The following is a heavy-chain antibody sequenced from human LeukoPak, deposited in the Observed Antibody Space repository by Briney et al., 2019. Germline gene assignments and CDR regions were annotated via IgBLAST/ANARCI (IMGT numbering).Heavy chain of an antibody. Sequence: SGGSLRLSCAASGFTFSSYAMSWVRQAPGKGLEWVSAISGSGGSTYYADSVKGRFTISRDNSKNTLYLQMNSLRAEDTAVYYCAKVGGYSSSSAYYYYMDVWGKGTTVTVSS. J-gene: IGHJ6*03. CDR1: GFTFSSYA. CDR3: AKVGGYSSSSAYYYYMDV. V-gene: IGHV3-23*01. D-gene: IGHD6-6*01. CDR2: ISGSGGST.